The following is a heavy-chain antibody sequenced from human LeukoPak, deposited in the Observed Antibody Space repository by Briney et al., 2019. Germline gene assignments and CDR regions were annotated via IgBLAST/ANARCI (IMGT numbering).Heavy chain of an antibody. D-gene: IGHD2-2*01. J-gene: IGHJ6*03. CDR3: ARSFYGHDPYYCYMDV. CDR1: GFTFSSYW. CDR2: IKQDGSEK. Sequence: PGGSLRLSCAASGFTFSSYWMSWVRQAPGKGLEWVANIKQDGSEKYYVDSVKGRFTISRENAKNSLYLQINSLRAEDTAVYYCARSFYGHDPYYCYMDVWGKGTTVTVSS. V-gene: IGHV3-7*01.